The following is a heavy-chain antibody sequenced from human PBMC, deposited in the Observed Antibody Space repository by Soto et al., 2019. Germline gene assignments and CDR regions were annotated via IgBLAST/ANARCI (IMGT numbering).Heavy chain of an antibody. J-gene: IGHJ4*02. CDR3: VREGDYSDNNGYPVFDY. D-gene: IGHD3-22*01. V-gene: IGHV4-4*07. CDR2: IFGSGET. CDR1: GASMSNYY. Sequence: QVQLQESGPGLLKPSETLSLTCTVSGASMSNYYWSWIRQPAGKGLEWIGRIFGSGETYYNPSLKSRVILSVDLSKSQFSLELTSVTAAGTAVYFCVREGDYSDNNGYPVFDYWGQGTLVTVSP.